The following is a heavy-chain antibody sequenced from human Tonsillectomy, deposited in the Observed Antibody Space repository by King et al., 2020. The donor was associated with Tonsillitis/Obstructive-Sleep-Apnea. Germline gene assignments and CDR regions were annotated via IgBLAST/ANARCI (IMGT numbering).Heavy chain of an antibody. Sequence: DVQLVESGGGLVQPGGSLRLSCATSGFSFSSYDMHWVRQAPGKGLEWVSAIGPAGDTYYAGSVKGRFTVSRENAKNSLYLQMNSLRAGDSAVYYCAREGSVVRSGTTTRDYYYYMDVWGKGTTVTVSS. J-gene: IGHJ6*03. CDR2: IGPAGDT. CDR1: GFSFSSYD. D-gene: IGHD2-2*01. V-gene: IGHV3-13*01. CDR3: AREGSVVRSGTTTRDYYYYMDV.